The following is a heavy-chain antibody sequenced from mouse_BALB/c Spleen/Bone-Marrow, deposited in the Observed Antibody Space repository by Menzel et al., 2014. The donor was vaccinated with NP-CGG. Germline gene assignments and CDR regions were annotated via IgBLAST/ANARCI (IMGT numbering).Heavy chain of an antibody. CDR2: IRNKAKGYTT. CDR1: GFTFSDYY. CDR3: ARDRNNDIHWYLDV. Sequence: EVKLMESGGGLVQPGGSLRLSCATSGFTFSDYYMSWVRQPPGKALEWLGFIRNKAKGYTTEYIPSVKGRFTISRDNSQSMLYLQMNTLRAEDSATYYCARDRNNDIHWYLDVWGAGTTVTVPS. D-gene: IGHD2-12*01. V-gene: IGHV7-3*02. J-gene: IGHJ1*01.